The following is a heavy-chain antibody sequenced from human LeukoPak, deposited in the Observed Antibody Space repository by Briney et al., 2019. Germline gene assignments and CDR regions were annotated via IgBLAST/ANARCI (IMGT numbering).Heavy chain of an antibody. J-gene: IGHJ4*02. V-gene: IGHV1-69*04. CDR3: ARDPNYDSSGPQGY. D-gene: IGHD3-22*01. CDR2: IISILGIA. Sequence: ASVKVSCKASGGTFSSYAISWVRQAPGQGLEWMGRIISILGIANYAQKFQGRVTITADKSTSTAYMELSSLRSEDTAVYYCARDPNYDSSGPQGYWGQGTLVTVSS. CDR1: GGTFSSYA.